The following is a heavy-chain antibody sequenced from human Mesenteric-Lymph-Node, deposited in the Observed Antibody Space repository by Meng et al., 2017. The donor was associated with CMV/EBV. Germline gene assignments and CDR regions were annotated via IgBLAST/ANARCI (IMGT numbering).Heavy chain of an antibody. CDR3: ARVGRGQQQLDHFDY. Sequence: SDYTFTTYYMHWVRQAPGQGLEWMGIINPSGGGRSYAQKFQGRVTMTRDTSTTTVYMELSSLISEATAVYYCARVGRGQQQLDHFDYWGQGTLVTVSS. J-gene: IGHJ4*02. V-gene: IGHV1-46*01. D-gene: IGHD1-1*01. CDR2: INPSGGGR. CDR1: DYTFTTYY.